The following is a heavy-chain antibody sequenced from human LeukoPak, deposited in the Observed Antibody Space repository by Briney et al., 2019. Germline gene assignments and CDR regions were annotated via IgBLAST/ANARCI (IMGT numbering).Heavy chain of an antibody. CDR3: ARVFTVYRLSLDY. V-gene: IGHV1-46*01. D-gene: IGHD3-16*02. Sequence: ASVKVSCKASGYTFTSYYMHWVRQAPGQGLEWMGFINPSGGSTTYAQHFQGRVTMSRDTSTSTVYMELSSLRSEDTAVYYCARVFTVYRLSLDYWGQGTLVTVSS. CDR1: GYTFTSYY. CDR2: INPSGGST. J-gene: IGHJ4*02.